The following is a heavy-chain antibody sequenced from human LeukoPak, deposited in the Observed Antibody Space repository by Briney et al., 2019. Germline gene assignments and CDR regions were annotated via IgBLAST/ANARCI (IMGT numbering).Heavy chain of an antibody. CDR2: ISSSSSYI. CDR1: GFTFSSYS. Sequence: GGSLRLSCAASGFTFSSYSMNWVRQAPGKGLEWVSSISSSSSYIYYADSVKGRFTISRDNAKNSLYLQMNSLRAEDTAVYYCAREAIVVVPAAMRKYYGMDVWGQGTTVTVSS. CDR3: AREAIVVVPAAMRKYYGMDV. D-gene: IGHD2-2*01. J-gene: IGHJ6*02. V-gene: IGHV3-21*01.